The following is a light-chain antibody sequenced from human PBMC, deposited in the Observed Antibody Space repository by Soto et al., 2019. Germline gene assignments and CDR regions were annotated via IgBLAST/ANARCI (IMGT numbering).Light chain of an antibody. V-gene: IGKV2D-29*01. CDR2: EVS. Sequence: DIVMTQTPISLSVTPGQPTSISCKSSQSLLHSDGKTYLSWYLQKPGQPPQLLISEVSNRFSGVPDRFSGSGSGTDFTLKISRVEAGDVGVYYCMQSLELPRTFGQGTKVEIK. CDR3: MQSLELPRT. J-gene: IGKJ1*01. CDR1: QSLLHSDGKTY.